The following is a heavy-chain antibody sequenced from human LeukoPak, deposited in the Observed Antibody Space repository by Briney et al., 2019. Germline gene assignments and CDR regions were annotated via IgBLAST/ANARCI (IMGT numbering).Heavy chain of an antibody. V-gene: IGHV3-15*01. CDR2: IKSKTDGGTT. CDR3: TTDLASNFDY. CDR1: GFTFSSYS. Sequence: GGSLRLSCAASGFTFSSYSMNWVRRAPGKGLEWVGRIKSKTDGGTTDCAAPVKGRFTISRDDSKNTLYLQMNSLKTEDTAVYYCTTDLASNFDYWGQGTLVTVSS. J-gene: IGHJ4*02.